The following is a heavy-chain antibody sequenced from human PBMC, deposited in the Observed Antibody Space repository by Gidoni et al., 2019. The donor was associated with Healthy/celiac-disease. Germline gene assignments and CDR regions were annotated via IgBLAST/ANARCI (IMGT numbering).Heavy chain of an antibody. CDR3: AKDGDYDILTGYYTPGIDY. Sequence: SCAASGFTFRSYAMSWVRQAPGKGLVWVSAIRGSGGSTYYADSVKGRFTISRDNSKNTLYLQMNSLRAEDTAVYYCAKDGDYDILTGYYTPGIDYWGQGTLVTVSS. V-gene: IGHV3-23*01. J-gene: IGHJ4*02. CDR2: IRGSGGST. D-gene: IGHD3-9*01. CDR1: GFTFRSYA.